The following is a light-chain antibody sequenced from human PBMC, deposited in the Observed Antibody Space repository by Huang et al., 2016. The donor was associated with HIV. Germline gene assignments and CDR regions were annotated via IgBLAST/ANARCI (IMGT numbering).Light chain of an antibody. CDR3: QQRYNWPLT. Sequence: EIVLTQSQASLALSPGERATPSCRASQSVRNYLAWYHQKPGQAPRLLIFDASNRATDIPARFSGSGSGTDFTLTISSLEPEDFAVYYCQQRYNWPLTVGGGTKVEIK. J-gene: IGKJ4*01. CDR1: QSVRNY. V-gene: IGKV3-11*01. CDR2: DAS.